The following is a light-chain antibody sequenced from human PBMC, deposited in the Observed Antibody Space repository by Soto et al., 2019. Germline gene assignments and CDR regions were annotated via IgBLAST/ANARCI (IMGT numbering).Light chain of an antibody. V-gene: IGLV1-47*02. CDR3: AAWDDSLSGHVV. Sequence: QAVLTQPPSASGTPGQRVTISCYGSSSNIGSNYVYWYQQLPGTAPKLLIYSNNQRPSGVPDRFSGSKSGTSASLAISGLRSDDESDYYCAAWDDSLSGHVVFGGGTQLTVL. CDR2: SNN. CDR1: SSNIGSNY. J-gene: IGLJ2*01.